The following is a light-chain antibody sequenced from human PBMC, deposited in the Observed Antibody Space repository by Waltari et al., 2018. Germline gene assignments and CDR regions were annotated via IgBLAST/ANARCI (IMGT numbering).Light chain of an antibody. CDR1: QSVANNY. J-gene: IGKJ2*01. V-gene: IGKV3-20*01. Sequence: EIVLTQSPGTLSLSPGERGTLSCRASQSVANNYLAWYQQRPGQAPRLLIYGASTRATGIPDRFTGSGSGTDFTLTLSRLEPADFAVYFSQQYVRSPYTFGQGTKLEIK. CDR3: QQYVRSPYT. CDR2: GAS.